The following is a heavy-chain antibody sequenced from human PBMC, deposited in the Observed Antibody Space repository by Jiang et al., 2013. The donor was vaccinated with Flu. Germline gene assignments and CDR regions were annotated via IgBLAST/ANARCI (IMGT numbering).Heavy chain of an antibody. CDR1: GGSISSYY. Sequence: PGLVKPSETLSLTCTVSGGSISSYYWSWIRQPPGKGLEWIGYIYYSGSTNYNPSLKSRVTISVDTSKNQFSLKLSSVTAADTAVYYCARTYDFWSGYLFPFDPWGQGTLVTVSS. CDR2: IYYSGST. V-gene: IGHV4-59*01. J-gene: IGHJ5*02. D-gene: IGHD3-3*01. CDR3: ARTYDFWSGYLFPFDP.